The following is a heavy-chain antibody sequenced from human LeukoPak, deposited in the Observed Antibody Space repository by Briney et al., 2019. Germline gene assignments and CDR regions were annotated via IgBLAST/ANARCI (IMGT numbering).Heavy chain of an antibody. CDR3: ASALWYYDFWSGTPPDV. CDR2: IYYSGST. D-gene: IGHD3-3*01. V-gene: IGHV4-59*01. Sequence: SETLSLTCTVSGGSISSYYWSWIRQPPGKGLEWIGYIYYSGSTNYNPSLKSRVTISVDTSKNQFSLKLSSVTAADTAVYYCASALWYYDFWSGTPPDVWGQGTTVTVSS. J-gene: IGHJ6*02. CDR1: GGSISSYY.